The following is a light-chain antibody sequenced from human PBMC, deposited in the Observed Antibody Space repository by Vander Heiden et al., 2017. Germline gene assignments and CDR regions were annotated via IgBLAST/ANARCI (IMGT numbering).Light chain of an antibody. Sequence: DIQMTQSPSSLSASVGDRVTITCRASQSITYFLNWYQQKPGKAPKLFIYRASSLQTGVPSRFSGSGSGTDFTLTINSLQPEDFATYHCQQSYSTPITFGQGTRLEIK. CDR1: QSITYF. V-gene: IGKV1-39*01. J-gene: IGKJ5*01. CDR3: QQSYSTPIT. CDR2: RAS.